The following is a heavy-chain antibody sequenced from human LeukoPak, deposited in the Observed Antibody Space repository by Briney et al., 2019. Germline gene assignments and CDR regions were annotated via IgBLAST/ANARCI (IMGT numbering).Heavy chain of an antibody. Sequence: GASVKVSCKASGYTFTGYYMHWVRQAPGQGLEWMGWINPNSGGTNYAQKFQGRVTMTRDTSISTAYMELSRLRSDDTAVYYCARAVLRYFDWLSPNDYWGQGTLVTASS. CDR2: INPNSGGT. V-gene: IGHV1-2*02. CDR3: ARAVLRYFDWLSPNDY. D-gene: IGHD3-9*01. J-gene: IGHJ4*02. CDR1: GYTFTGYY.